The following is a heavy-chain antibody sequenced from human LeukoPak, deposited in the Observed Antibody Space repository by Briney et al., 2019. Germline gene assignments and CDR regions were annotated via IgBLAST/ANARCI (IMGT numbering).Heavy chain of an antibody. D-gene: IGHD3-10*01. CDR3: ARLLMVRGVIIDGMDV. Sequence: SETLSLTCTVSGGSISSYYWSWIRQPPGKGLEWIGYIYYSGSTNYNPSLKSRVTISVDTSKNQFSLKLSSVTAADTAVYYCARLLMVRGVIIDGMDVWGQGTTVTVSS. V-gene: IGHV4-59*08. CDR1: GGSISSYY. J-gene: IGHJ6*02. CDR2: IYYSGST.